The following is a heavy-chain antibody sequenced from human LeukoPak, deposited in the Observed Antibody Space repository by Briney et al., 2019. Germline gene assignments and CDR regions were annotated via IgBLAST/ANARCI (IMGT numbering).Heavy chain of an antibody. D-gene: IGHD4-11*01. J-gene: IGHJ6*02. Sequence: GGSLRLSCAASGFTFSSYAMSWVRQAPGKGLEWVSAISGSGGSTYYADSVKGRFTISRDNSRNTLYLQMNSLRAEDTAVYYCAKSHLYSNYGNYYYGMDVWGQGTTVTVSS. V-gene: IGHV3-23*01. CDR1: GFTFSSYA. CDR3: AKSHLYSNYGNYYYGMDV. CDR2: ISGSGGST.